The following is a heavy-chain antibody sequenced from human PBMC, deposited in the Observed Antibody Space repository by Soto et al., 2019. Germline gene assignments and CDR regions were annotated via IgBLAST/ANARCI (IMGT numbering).Heavy chain of an antibody. Sequence: QVQLVQSGAEVKKPGDSVKVSCTASGYTFTSDGISWVRQAPAQGLEWMGWMSAYNGNTNYAQKLQGRVTMPTDTSTRPAYMELRILRSDDTAVYYCARSYPLDYWGQGTLVTVS. CDR2: MSAYNGNT. CDR3: ARSYPLDY. CDR1: GYTFTSDG. J-gene: IGHJ4*02. D-gene: IGHD2-2*02. V-gene: IGHV1-18*01.